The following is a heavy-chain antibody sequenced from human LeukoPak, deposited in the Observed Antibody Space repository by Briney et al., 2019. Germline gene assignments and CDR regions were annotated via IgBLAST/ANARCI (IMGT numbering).Heavy chain of an antibody. CDR3: AKDPLVGATS. V-gene: IGHV3-23*01. J-gene: IGHJ4*02. D-gene: IGHD1-26*01. Sequence: GGSLRLSCAASGFTFSSYAMSWVRQAPGKGLEWVSVISDSGGSTYYADSVKGRFTISRDNSKNTLFLQMNTLRAEDTAVYSCAKDPLVGATSWGQGTLVTVSS. CDR1: GFTFSSYA. CDR2: ISDSGGST.